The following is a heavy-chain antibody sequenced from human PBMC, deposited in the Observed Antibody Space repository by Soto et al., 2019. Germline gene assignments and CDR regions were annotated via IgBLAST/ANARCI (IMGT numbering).Heavy chain of an antibody. CDR3: ALLLGVAGYQDYMDV. CDR2: IYWNDEK. CDR1: GFSLSTSGMC. V-gene: IGHV2-70*12. D-gene: IGHD6-19*01. Sequence: SGPTLVNPTQTFTPTCTFSGFSLSTSGMCVRWIRQPPGKALEWLAHIYWNDEKSYSTSLKSRLTISKDTSKNQVVLTMTNMDPVDTATYYCALLLGVAGYQDYMDVWGKGTTVTVSS. J-gene: IGHJ6*03.